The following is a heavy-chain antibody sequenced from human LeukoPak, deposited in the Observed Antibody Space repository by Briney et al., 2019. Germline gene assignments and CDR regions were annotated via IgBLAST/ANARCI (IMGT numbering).Heavy chain of an antibody. CDR1: GYTFTGHY. Sequence: ASVKVSCKASGYTFTGHYMHWVRQAPGQGLEWMGWINPNNGDTNCPQKFQGRVTMTRDTSISTAYMELSRLRSDDTAVYYCARARYCSSTSCYDYWGQGTLVTVSS. V-gene: IGHV1-2*02. J-gene: IGHJ4*02. CDR3: ARARYCSSTSCYDY. D-gene: IGHD2-2*01. CDR2: INPNNGDT.